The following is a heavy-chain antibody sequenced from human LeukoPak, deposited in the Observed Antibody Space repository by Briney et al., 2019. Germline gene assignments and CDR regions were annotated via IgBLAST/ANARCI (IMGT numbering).Heavy chain of an antibody. CDR3: ARDAPGDYDFWSGYSLS. D-gene: IGHD3-3*01. V-gene: IGHV1-69*13. Sequence: SVKVSCKASGSTFSSYAISWVRQAPGQGLEWMGGIIPIFGTANYAQKFQGRVTITADESTSTAYMELSSLGSEDTAVYYCARDAPGDYDFWSGYSLSWSQGTLVTVSS. J-gene: IGHJ4*02. CDR2: IIPIFGTA. CDR1: GSTFSSYA.